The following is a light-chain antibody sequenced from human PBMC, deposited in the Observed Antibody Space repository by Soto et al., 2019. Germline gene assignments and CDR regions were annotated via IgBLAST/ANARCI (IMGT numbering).Light chain of an antibody. V-gene: IGLV2-14*03. CDR3: SSYTSSSTLV. CDR1: RSDVGGYNY. Sequence: QSALTQPASVSGSPGQSITISCTGPRSDVGGYNYVSWYQQHPDKAPRLMIYDVSHRPSGVSNRFSASKSGSTPSLPISGLQAEDEDDYYCSSYTSSSTLVFGGGIKLSVL. CDR2: DVS. J-gene: IGLJ2*01.